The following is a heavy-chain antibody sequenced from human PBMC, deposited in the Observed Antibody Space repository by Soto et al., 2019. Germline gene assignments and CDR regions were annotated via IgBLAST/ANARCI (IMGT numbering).Heavy chain of an antibody. Sequence: GESLKISCKGSGYSFTSYWIGWVRQMPGKGLEWMGIIYPGDSDTRYSPSFQGQVTISADKSISTAYLQWSSLKASDTAMYYCARGGGSSWYVGLVGPAQSEYYFDYWGQGTLVTVSS. V-gene: IGHV5-51*01. CDR3: ARGGGSSWYVGLVGPAQSEYYFDY. D-gene: IGHD6-13*01. CDR2: IYPGDSDT. J-gene: IGHJ4*02. CDR1: GYSFTSYW.